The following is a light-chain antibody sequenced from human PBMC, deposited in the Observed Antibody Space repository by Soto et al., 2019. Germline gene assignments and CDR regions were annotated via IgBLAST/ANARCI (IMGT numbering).Light chain of an antibody. V-gene: IGKV1-5*03. CDR1: QSISSW. Sequence: DIQMTQSPSTLSASVGDRFTITCRASQSISSWLAWYQQKPGKAPKVLIYKASSLESGVPSRFSGSGSGTEFTLTISSLQPDDFATYYCQQYNSYRYTFGQGTKLEIK. J-gene: IGKJ2*01. CDR3: QQYNSYRYT. CDR2: KAS.